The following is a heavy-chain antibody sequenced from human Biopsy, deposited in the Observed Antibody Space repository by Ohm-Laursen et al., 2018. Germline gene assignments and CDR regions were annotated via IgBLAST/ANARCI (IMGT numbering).Heavy chain of an antibody. CDR2: MNPNTGNT. J-gene: IGHJ1*01. D-gene: IGHD3-9*01. V-gene: IGHV1-8*01. Sequence: ASVKVSCKASGYTFTTYDINWVRQATGQGLEWMGWMNPNTGNTGFAQKFQGRITMTRNTSISTATMELRSLRSDNTAVYYCATKLTGYFHHWGQGTLVIVSS. CDR3: ATKLTGYFHH. CDR1: GYTFTTYD.